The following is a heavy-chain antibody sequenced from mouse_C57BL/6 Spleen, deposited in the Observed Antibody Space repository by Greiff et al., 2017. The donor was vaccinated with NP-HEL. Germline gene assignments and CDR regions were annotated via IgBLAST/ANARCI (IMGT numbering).Heavy chain of an antibody. V-gene: IGHV1-80*01. Sequence: QVQLQQSGAELVKPGASVKISCKASGYAFSSYWMNWVKQRPGKGLEWIGQIYPGDGDTNYNEKFKSKATLTVDTSSSTAYMQLSSLTSEDSAVYYCARLGDYDYYAMDYWGQGTSVTVSS. CDR1: GYAFSSYW. CDR3: ARLGDYDYYAMDY. D-gene: IGHD2-4*01. J-gene: IGHJ4*01. CDR2: IYPGDGDT.